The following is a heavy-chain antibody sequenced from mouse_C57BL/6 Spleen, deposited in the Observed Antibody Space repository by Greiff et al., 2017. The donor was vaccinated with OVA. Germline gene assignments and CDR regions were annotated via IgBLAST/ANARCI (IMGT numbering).Heavy chain of an antibody. J-gene: IGHJ3*01. CDR3: ARVEYDSPFAY. CDR2: INPSTGGT. V-gene: IGHV1-42*01. D-gene: IGHD2-4*01. CDR1: GYSFTGYY. Sequence: VQLQQSGPELVKPGASVKISCKASGYSFTGYYMNWVKQSPEKSLEWIGEINPSTGGTTYNQKFKAKATLTVDKSSSTAYMQLKSLTSEDSAVYYCARVEYDSPFAYWGQGTLVTVSA.